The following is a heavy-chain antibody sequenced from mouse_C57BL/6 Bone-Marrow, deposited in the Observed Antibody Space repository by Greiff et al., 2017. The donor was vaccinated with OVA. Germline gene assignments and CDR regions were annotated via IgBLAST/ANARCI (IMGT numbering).Heavy chain of an antibody. J-gene: IGHJ3*01. D-gene: IGHD1-1*01. CDR1: GYAFTNYL. CDR2: INPGSGGT. V-gene: IGHV1-54*01. CDR3: ARSYYGSSPWFAY. Sequence: QVQLQQSGAELVRPGTSMKVSCKASGYAFTNYLIEWVKQRPGQGLEWIGVINPGSGGTNYNEKFKGKATLTADKSSSTAYMQLSSLTSEDSAVYFCARSYYGSSPWFAYWGQGTLVTVSA.